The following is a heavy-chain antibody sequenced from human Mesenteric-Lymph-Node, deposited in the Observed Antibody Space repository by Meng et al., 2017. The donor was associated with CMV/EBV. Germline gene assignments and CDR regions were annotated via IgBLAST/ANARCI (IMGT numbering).Heavy chain of an antibody. J-gene: IGHJ4*02. CDR2: INPNSGAT. CDR1: GYNFAGDY. V-gene: IGHV1-2*02. CDR3: ARGPLPDDY. Sequence: ASVKVSCKASGYNFAGDYMHWVRQAPGKGFEYMGWINPNSGATKYARKFQGRVTMTRDTSVSTAYMELSRLTSDDTAVYYCARGPLPDDYWGQGTLVTVSS. D-gene: IGHD2-15*01.